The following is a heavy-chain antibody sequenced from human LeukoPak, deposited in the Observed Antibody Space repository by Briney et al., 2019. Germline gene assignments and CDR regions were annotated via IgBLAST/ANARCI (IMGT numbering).Heavy chain of an antibody. CDR2: IYHSGST. J-gene: IGHJ4*02. CDR1: GYSISSGYY. D-gene: IGHD6-13*01. CDR3: ARDIGQQLVTNDY. V-gene: IGHV4-38-2*02. Sequence: NPSETLSLTCTVSGYSISSGYYWGRIRQPPGKGLEWIGSIYHSGSTYYNPSLKSRVTISVDTSKNQFSLKLSSVTAADTAVYYCARDIGQQLVTNDYWGQGTLVTVSS.